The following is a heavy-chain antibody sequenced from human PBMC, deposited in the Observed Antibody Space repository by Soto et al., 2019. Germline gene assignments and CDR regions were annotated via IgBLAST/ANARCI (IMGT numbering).Heavy chain of an antibody. J-gene: IGHJ6*03. CDR2: IKQDGSEK. V-gene: IGHV3-7*01. CDR3: AKLGHESSGWATYYYYYYMDV. CDR1: GFTFSSYW. D-gene: IGHD6-19*01. Sequence: GGSLRLSCAASGFTFSSYWMSWVRQAPGKGLEWVANIKQDGSEKYYVDSVKGRFTISRDNAKNSLYLQMNSVRAEDTAVYYCAKLGHESSGWATYYYYYYMDVWGKGTTVTVSS.